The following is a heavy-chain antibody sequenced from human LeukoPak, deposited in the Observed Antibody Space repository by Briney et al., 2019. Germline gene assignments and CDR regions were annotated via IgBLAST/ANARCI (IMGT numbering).Heavy chain of an antibody. CDR2: IYYSGST. D-gene: IGHD2-2*01. Sequence: SETLSLTCTVSGGSISSSSYYWGWIRQPPGKGLEWIGSIYYSGSTNYNPSLKSRVTISVDTSKNQFSLKLSSVTAADTAVYYCARGRVGYCSSTSCRGWFDPWGQGTLVTVSS. V-gene: IGHV4-39*07. J-gene: IGHJ5*02. CDR1: GGSISSSSYY. CDR3: ARGRVGYCSSTSCRGWFDP.